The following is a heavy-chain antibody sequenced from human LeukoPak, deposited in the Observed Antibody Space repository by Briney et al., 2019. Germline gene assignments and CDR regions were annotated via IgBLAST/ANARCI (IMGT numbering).Heavy chain of an antibody. J-gene: IGHJ4*02. CDR3: AKDISYGIDY. Sequence: GGSLRLSCAASGFTLSSYAMSWVRQAPGKGLEWISAISGSGGSTYYADSVKGRFTISRDNSKNTLYLQMNSLRAEDTAVYYCAKDISYGIDYWGQGTLVTVSS. D-gene: IGHD4-17*01. CDR2: ISGSGGST. V-gene: IGHV3-23*01. CDR1: GFTLSSYA.